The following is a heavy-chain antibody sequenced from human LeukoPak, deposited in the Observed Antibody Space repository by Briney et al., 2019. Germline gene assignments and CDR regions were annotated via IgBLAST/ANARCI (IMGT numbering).Heavy chain of an antibody. CDR3: ARLRGGENCGGDCYPIDY. CDR2: INHSGST. V-gene: IGHV4-34*01. D-gene: IGHD2-21*02. J-gene: IGHJ4*02. CDR1: GGSFSGYY. Sequence: SETLSLTCAVYGGSFSGYYWSWIRQPPGKGLEWIGEINHSGSTNYNPSLKSRVTISVDTSKNQFSLKLSSVTAADTAVYYCARLRGGENCGGDCYPIDYWGQGTLVTVSS.